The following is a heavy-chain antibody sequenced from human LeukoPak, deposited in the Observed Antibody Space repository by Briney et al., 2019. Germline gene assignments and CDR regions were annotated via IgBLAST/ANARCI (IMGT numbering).Heavy chain of an antibody. CDR3: ARWGYSDYYDSSGYYFFDY. Sequence: PSETLSLTCTVSGGSISSSSYYWGWIRQPPGKGLEWIGSIYYSGSTYYNPSLKSRVTISVDTSKNQFSLKLSSVTAADTAVYYCARWGYSDYYDSSGYYFFDYWGQGTLVTVSS. CDR2: IYYSGST. D-gene: IGHD3-22*01. J-gene: IGHJ4*02. V-gene: IGHV4-39*07. CDR1: GGSISSSSYY.